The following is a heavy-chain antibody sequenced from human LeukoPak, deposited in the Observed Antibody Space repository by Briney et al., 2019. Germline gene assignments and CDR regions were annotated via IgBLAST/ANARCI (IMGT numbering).Heavy chain of an antibody. D-gene: IGHD6-13*01. CDR2: ISANGGST. Sequence: GGSLRLSCSASGFSFRSYSMDWVRQAPGKGLEYVSGISANGGSTYYADSVKGRFTISRDNSKNTLYLQMSSLRAEDTAVYYCVKIAADWGQGALVTVSS. CDR3: VKIAAD. J-gene: IGHJ4*02. V-gene: IGHV3-64D*06. CDR1: GFSFRSYS.